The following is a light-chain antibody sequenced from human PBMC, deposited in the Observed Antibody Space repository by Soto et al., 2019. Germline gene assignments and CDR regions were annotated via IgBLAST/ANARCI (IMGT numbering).Light chain of an antibody. CDR1: QDIDNY. CDR3: QRYNRAPWT. J-gene: IGKJ1*01. Sequence: DTQMTQSPSSLSASVGDRVTITCRASQDIDNYLAWYQQKPGKGPKILIYDAFTLQSGVPSRFSGGGSGTDFTLTSSSLQPEDVATYYCQRYNRAPWTFDQGTKVEIK. CDR2: DAF. V-gene: IGKV1-27*01.